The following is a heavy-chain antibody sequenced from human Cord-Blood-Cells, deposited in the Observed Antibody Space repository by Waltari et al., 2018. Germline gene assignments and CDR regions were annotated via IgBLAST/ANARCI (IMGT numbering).Heavy chain of an antibody. CDR2: IYSGGST. Sequence: EVQLVESGGGLIQPGGSLRLSCAASGFTVSSNYMSWVRQAPGKGLEWVSVIYSGGSTYYADSVKGRLTISRDNSKNTLYLQMNSLRAEDTAVYYCAREFYSGSYYFDYWGQGTLVTVSS. J-gene: IGHJ4*02. D-gene: IGHD1-26*01. CDR3: AREFYSGSYYFDY. CDR1: GFTVSSNY. V-gene: IGHV3-53*01.